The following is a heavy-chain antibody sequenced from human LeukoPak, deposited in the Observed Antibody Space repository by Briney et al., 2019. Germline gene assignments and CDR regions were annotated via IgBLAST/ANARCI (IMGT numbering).Heavy chain of an antibody. CDR3: AKGGDHDHFPFDY. J-gene: IGHJ4*02. CDR1: GFTFSSYG. Sequence: PGGSLRLSCAVSGFTFSSYGMHWVRQAPGKGLEWVAFIRYDGSNTYYTDSVKGRFTISRDNSKNTLYLQMNSLRAEDTAVYYCAKGGDHDHFPFDYWGQGTLVTVSS. CDR2: IRYDGSNT. D-gene: IGHD4-17*01. V-gene: IGHV3-30*02.